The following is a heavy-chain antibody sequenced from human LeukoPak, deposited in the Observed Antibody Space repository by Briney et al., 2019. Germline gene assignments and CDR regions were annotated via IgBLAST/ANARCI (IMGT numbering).Heavy chain of an antibody. Sequence: GGSLGLYCAASGFIFNKYWMNWVRQAPGKGLEWVATISQDGSQKYLADFVEGRFTISRDNGRDSLYLQMSSLRGDDTAIYYCVRSKVVAEAGKSWFDPWGQGTRVTVTS. D-gene: IGHD6-19*01. CDR2: ISQDGSQK. CDR1: GFIFNKYW. CDR3: VRSKVVAEAGKSWFDP. V-gene: IGHV3-7*01. J-gene: IGHJ5*01.